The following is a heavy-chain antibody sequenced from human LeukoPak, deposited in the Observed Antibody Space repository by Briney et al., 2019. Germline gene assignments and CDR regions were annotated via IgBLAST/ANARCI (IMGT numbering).Heavy chain of an antibody. V-gene: IGHV3-30*18. CDR1: GFTFSSYG. CDR3: AKDLSSGGSGQKQYNWFDP. D-gene: IGHD2-15*01. J-gene: IGHJ5*02. CDR2: ISYDGSNK. Sequence: GGSLRLSCAASGFTFSSYGMLWVRQAPGRGLEWVAVISYDGSNKYYADSVKGRFTISRDNSKNTLYLQMNSLRAEDTAVYYCAKDLSSGGSGQKQYNWFDPWGQGTLVTVSS.